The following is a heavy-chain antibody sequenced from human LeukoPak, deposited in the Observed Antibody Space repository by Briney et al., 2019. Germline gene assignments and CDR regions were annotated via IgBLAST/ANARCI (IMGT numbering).Heavy chain of an antibody. Sequence: SETLSLTCTASGGSISSYYWSWIRQPPGKGLEWIGYIYYSGSTNYNPSLKSRVTISVDTSKTQFSLKLSSVTAADTAVYYCARKDLGSMADDYWGQGTLVTVSS. CDR2: IYYSGST. CDR1: GGSISSYY. D-gene: IGHD2/OR15-2a*01. CDR3: ARKDLGSMADDY. V-gene: IGHV4-59*01. J-gene: IGHJ4*02.